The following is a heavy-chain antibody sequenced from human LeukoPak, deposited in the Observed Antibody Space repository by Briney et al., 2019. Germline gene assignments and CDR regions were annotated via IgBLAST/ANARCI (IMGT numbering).Heavy chain of an antibody. CDR3: ARGYCSSTSCPYYFDY. CDR1: GGTFSSYA. D-gene: IGHD2-2*01. CDR2: IIPIFGTA. J-gene: IGHJ4*02. Sequence: SVKVSCKASGGTFSSYAISWVRQAPGQGLEWMGGIIPIFGTANYAQKFQGRVTITADESTSTAYMELSSLRSEDTAVYYCARGYCSSTSCPYYFDYWGQGTLVTVSS. V-gene: IGHV1-69*13.